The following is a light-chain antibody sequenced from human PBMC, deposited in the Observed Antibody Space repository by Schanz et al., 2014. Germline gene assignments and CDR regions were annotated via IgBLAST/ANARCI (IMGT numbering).Light chain of an antibody. CDR2: DVT. V-gene: IGLV2-14*01. Sequence: QSALTQPASVSGSPGQSITISCTGTSSDIGSYNYVSWYQQYPGEAPKLIIYDVTYRPSGVSHRFSGSKSGNTASLTISGLLAEDEADYYCCSYAGGWVFGGGTKVTVL. CDR1: SSDIGSYNY. CDR3: CSYAGGWV. J-gene: IGLJ3*02.